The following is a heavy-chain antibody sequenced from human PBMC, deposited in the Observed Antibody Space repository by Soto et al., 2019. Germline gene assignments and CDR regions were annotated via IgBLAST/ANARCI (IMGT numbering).Heavy chain of an antibody. D-gene: IGHD4-4*01. V-gene: IGHV3-33*01. J-gene: IGHJ6*03. CDR2: IWYDGSNK. CDR3: AREPTVTTWVDYYYYMDV. CDR1: GFTFSSYG. Sequence: QVQLVESGGGVVQPGRSLRLSCAASGFTFSSYGMHWVLQAPGKGLEWVAVIWYDGSNKYYADSVKGRFTISRDNSKNTLYLQMNSLRAEDTAVYYCAREPTVTTWVDYYYYMDVWGKGTTVTVSS.